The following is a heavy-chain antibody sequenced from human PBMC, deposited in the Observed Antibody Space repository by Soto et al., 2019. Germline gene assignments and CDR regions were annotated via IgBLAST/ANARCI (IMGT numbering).Heavy chain of an antibody. CDR3: ARVPVYGDYIYYYYGMDV. Sequence: QVQLVQSGAEVQKPGSSVKVSCKASGGTFSSYAISWVRQAPGQGLEWMGGIIPIFGTANYAQKFQGRVTITAAESTSTAYMELSSLRSEDTAVYYCARVPVYGDYIYYYYGMDVWGQGTTVTVSS. V-gene: IGHV1-69*01. CDR2: IIPIFGTA. CDR1: GGTFSSYA. D-gene: IGHD4-17*01. J-gene: IGHJ6*02.